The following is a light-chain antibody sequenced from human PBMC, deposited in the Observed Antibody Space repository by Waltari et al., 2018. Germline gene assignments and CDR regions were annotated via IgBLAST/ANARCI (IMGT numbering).Light chain of an antibody. CDR2: STN. V-gene: IGLV8-61*01. CDR3: VLYMGSGILV. CDR1: SGSVSPSYY. Sequence: HTVVSHRPSFSVSPRRTVTPPSGLSSGSVSPSYYPTWYQQTPGQAPRTLIYSTNSRSSGVPDRFSGSILGNKAALTITGAQADDESDYYCVLYMGSGILVFGGGTKLTVL. J-gene: IGLJ3*02.